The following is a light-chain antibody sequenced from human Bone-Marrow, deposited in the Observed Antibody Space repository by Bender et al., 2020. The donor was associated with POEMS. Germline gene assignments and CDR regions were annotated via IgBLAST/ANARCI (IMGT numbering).Light chain of an antibody. Sequence: QSALTQPASVSGSPVQSLTISCTGTSSDVGSYNLVSWYQQHPGKAPKLMIYEGTKRPSGVSNRFSVSKSGNTASLTISGLQPEDEAAYYCCSYAGSNTWVFGGGTKLTVL. CDR1: SSDVGSYNL. CDR3: CSYAGSNTWV. V-gene: IGLV2-23*01. CDR2: EGT. J-gene: IGLJ2*01.